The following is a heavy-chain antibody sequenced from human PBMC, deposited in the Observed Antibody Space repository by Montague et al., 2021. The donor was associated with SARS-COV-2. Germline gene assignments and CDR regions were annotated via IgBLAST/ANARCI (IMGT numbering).Heavy chain of an antibody. V-gene: IGHV6-1*01. CDR1: GDSDWSNTAA. CDR2: TNYRPKWTS. J-gene: IGHJ4*02. CDR3: VRDTGSAQAGFDA. Sequence: CAISGDSDWSNTAARNWIRQSPSGGLEWLGRTNYRPKWTSDYATSVEGRISIDPDTSKNQFFLHLRSVTPEDTGVYYCVRDTGSAQAGFDAWGQGTLVTVSS. D-gene: IGHD4-17*01.